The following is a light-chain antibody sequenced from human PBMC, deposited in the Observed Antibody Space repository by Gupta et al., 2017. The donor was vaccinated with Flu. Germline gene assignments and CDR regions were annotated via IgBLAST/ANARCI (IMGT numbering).Light chain of an antibody. V-gene: IGKV3-15*01. CDR1: QSIARD. CDR2: SAS. Sequence: AATLSVYPSERVTRSCRVSQSIARDFTWYQKKPGQAPSHLIYSASTRATGIPARFSVSASGTEFTLTISRLQSEDFAVYYCQQDHNWPQTFGQGTKVEIK. J-gene: IGKJ1*01. CDR3: QQDHNWPQT.